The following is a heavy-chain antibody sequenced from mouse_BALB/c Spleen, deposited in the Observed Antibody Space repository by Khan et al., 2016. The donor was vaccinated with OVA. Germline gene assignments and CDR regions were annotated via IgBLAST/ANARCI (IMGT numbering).Heavy chain of an antibody. Sequence: VQLQESGPGLVAPSQSLSITCTVSGFSLTSYGVSWVRQPQGKGLEWLGVIWGDGNTNFHSALRSRLSISKDNSKSQVFLKLNSLQTDDTATYYCAKDRGYYAVDYWGQGTSVTVSS. J-gene: IGHJ4*01. CDR1: GFSLTSYG. CDR2: IWGDGNT. CDR3: AKDRGYYAVDY. V-gene: IGHV2-3*01.